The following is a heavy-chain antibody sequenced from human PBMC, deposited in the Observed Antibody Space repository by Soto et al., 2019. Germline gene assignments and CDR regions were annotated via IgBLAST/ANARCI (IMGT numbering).Heavy chain of an antibody. V-gene: IGHV1-18*01. D-gene: IGHD6-19*01. J-gene: IGHJ4*02. CDR3: ARQPVPGTAFFDY. Sequence: QVQLVQSGAEVKKPGASVKVSCKASGYTFTSNGISGVRQAPGQGLEWMGWISAYNGNTNYAQRLQGSVTMTTDTSTITAYMELRSLRSDNTAVYYCARQPVPGTAFFDYWGQGTLVTVSS. CDR1: GYTFTSNG. CDR2: ISAYNGNT.